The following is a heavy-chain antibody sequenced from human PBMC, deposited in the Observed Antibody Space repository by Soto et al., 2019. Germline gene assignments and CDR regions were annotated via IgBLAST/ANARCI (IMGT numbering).Heavy chain of an antibody. CDR3: AHKGGGDRILDY. CDR1: GFSLSTRGVG. J-gene: IGHJ4*02. V-gene: IGHV2-5*02. Sequence: QITLKESGPPLVKPTQTLTLTCTFSGFSLSTRGVGVGWIRQPPGKALEWLAIIYWDDDKRYSPSLKSRLTITKDTSKTQVVLTMTNMDPVDTATYYCAHKGGGDRILDYWGQGTLVTVSS. CDR2: IYWDDDK. D-gene: IGHD3-16*01.